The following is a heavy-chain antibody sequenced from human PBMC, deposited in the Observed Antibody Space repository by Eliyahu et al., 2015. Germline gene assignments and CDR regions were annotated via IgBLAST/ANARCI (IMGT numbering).Heavy chain of an antibody. CDR3: ARNLDFWSGYYFSVGDYYYGMDV. V-gene: IGHV3-48*03. D-gene: IGHD3-3*01. CDR1: GFTFGXYE. J-gene: IGHJ6*02. CDR2: ISSSGSTI. Sequence: EVQLVESGGGLVQPGGSLXLSCAASGFTFGXYEMNWVXRAPGKGLGWVSYISSSGSTIYYADSVKGRFTISRDNAKNSLYLQMNSLRAEDTAVYYCARNLDFWSGYYFSVGDYYYGMDVWGQGTTVTVSS.